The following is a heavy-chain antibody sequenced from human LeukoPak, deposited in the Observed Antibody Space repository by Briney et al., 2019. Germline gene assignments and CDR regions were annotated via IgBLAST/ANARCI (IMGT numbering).Heavy chain of an antibody. V-gene: IGHV3-9*01. CDR2: ISWNSGSI. D-gene: IGHD2-21*02. CDR1: GFTFDDYA. CDR3: AKIYCGGDCYSEYYFDY. Sequence: PGRSVRLSCAASGFTFDDYAMHWVRQAPGKGLEWVSGISWNSGSIGYADSVKGRFTISRDNAKNSLYLQMNSLRAEDTALYYCAKIYCGGDCYSEYYFDYWGQGTLVTVSS. J-gene: IGHJ4*02.